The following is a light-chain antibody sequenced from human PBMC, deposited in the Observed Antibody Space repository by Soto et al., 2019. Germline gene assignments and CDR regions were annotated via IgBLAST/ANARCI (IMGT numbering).Light chain of an antibody. Sequence: DIQMTQSPSSVSASVGDTVTITCRASQSISTWLAWYQQKPGTVPKLLIYAASSLQSGVPSRFSGSGAGTEFTLTITSLQPEDFGTYYCQQGDSFPITFGQGIRLDIK. J-gene: IGKJ5*01. CDR2: AAS. V-gene: IGKV1-12*01. CDR1: QSISTW. CDR3: QQGDSFPIT.